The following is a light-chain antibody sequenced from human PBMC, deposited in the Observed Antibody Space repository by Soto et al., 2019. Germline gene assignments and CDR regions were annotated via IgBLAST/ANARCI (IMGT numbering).Light chain of an antibody. CDR3: QQFSSYPLT. CDR2: DAS. V-gene: IGKV3-20*01. CDR1: QTVRNNY. Sequence: EVVLTQSSGNLSLSPGERATLSCRASQTVRNNYLAWYQQKPGQAPMLVIYDASSRATGIPDRFSGGGSGTDFTLTISRLEPEDFAVYYCQQFSSYPLTFGGGTKVDIK. J-gene: IGKJ4*01.